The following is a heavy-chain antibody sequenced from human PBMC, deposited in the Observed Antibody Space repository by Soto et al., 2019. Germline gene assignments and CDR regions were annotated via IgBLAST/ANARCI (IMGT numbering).Heavy chain of an antibody. CDR2: INSDGSST. Sequence: PGGSLRLSCAASGLTFNSYCMHWARQAPGKGLEWVSRINSDGSSTSYADSVKGRFTISRDNAKNTLYLQMNSLRAEDTAVYYCARDQGQQLVPNYFDYWGQGTLVTVSS. CDR1: GLTFNSYC. D-gene: IGHD6-13*01. CDR3: ARDQGQQLVPNYFDY. J-gene: IGHJ4*02. V-gene: IGHV3-74*01.